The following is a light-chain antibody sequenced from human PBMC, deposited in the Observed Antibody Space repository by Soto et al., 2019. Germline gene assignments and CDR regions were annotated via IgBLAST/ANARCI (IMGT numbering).Light chain of an antibody. Sequence: QSALTQPASASGSPGQSITISCTGTSSDVGGYNYVSWYQPHPGKAPKLMIYDVSNRPSGVSNRFSGSKSGNTASLTISGLQAEDEADYYCSSYTSSSTRVFGGGTKLTVL. CDR2: DVS. CDR1: SSDVGGYNY. CDR3: SSYTSSSTRV. J-gene: IGLJ2*01. V-gene: IGLV2-14*01.